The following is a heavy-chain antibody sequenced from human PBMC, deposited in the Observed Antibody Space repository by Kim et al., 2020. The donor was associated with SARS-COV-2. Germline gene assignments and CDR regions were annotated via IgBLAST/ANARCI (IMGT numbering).Heavy chain of an antibody. D-gene: IGHD1-20*01. CDR2: INHSGST. Sequence: SETLSLTCAVYGGSFSGYYWSWIRQPPGKGLEWIGEINHSGSTNYNPSLKSRVTISVDTSKNQFSLNLSSVTAADTAVYYCARNGLLTNYITPPDYWGQGTLVTVSS. V-gene: IGHV4-34*01. CDR1: GGSFSGYY. J-gene: IGHJ4*02. CDR3: ARNGLLTNYITPPDY.